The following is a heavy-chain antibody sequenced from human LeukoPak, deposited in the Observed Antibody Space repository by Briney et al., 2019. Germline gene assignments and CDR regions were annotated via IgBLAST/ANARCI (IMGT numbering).Heavy chain of an antibody. CDR3: ARGRVIKFDY. V-gene: IGHV4-31*03. J-gene: IGHJ4*02. D-gene: IGHD2/OR15-2a*01. CDR1: GGSISSGGYY. Sequence: SQTLSLTCTVSGGSISSGGYYWSWIRQHPGKGLEWIEYIYYSGSTYYNPSLKSRVTISVDTSKNQFSLKLSSVTAADTAVYYCARGRVIKFDYWGQGTLVTVSS. CDR2: IYYSGST.